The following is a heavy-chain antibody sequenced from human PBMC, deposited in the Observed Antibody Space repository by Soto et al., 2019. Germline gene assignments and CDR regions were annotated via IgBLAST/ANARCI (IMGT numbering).Heavy chain of an antibody. J-gene: IGHJ1*01. D-gene: IGHD3-22*01. CDR3: ARDRVESGYPEYFQH. CDR2: ISGSGGSI. Sequence: LRLSCAASGFTFSSYAMSWVRQAPGKGLEWVSAISGSGGSINYADSARGRFTISRDNSKNTLYLQMNSLRAEDTAVYYCARDRVESGYPEYFQHWGQGTLVTVSS. CDR1: GFTFSSYA. V-gene: IGHV3-23*01.